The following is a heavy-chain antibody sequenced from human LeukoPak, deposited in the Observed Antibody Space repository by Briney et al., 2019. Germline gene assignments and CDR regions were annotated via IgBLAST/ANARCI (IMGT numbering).Heavy chain of an antibody. CDR3: ARSNYDFWSGLDY. Sequence: SETLSLTCTVSGGSINNYYWSWIRQPPGKGLEWIGDIYYSGSTNYNPSLKSRVTISVDTSKNQFSLKLSSVTAADTAVYYCARSNYDFWSGLDYWGQGTLVTVSS. V-gene: IGHV4-59*01. J-gene: IGHJ4*02. D-gene: IGHD3-3*01. CDR2: IYYSGST. CDR1: GGSINNYY.